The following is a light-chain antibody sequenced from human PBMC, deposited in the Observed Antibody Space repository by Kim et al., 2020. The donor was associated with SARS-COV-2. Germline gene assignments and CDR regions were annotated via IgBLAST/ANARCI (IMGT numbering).Light chain of an antibody. CDR2: EDS. CDR1: SNDIGGYDY. Sequence: GQSVPISCTGTSNDIGGYDYVSWYQQHPGKAPKVMIYEDSKPPSGVPDRFSGAKSGNTASLTVSGLQAEDEADYCCGSYADTNNLIFGGGTQLTVL. J-gene: IGLJ2*01. CDR3: GSYADTNNLI. V-gene: IGLV2-8*01.